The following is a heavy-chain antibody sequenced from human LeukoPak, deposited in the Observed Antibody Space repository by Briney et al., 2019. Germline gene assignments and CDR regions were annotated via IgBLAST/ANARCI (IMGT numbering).Heavy chain of an antibody. CDR3: ARRGISAAGTYDY. V-gene: IGHV4-4*02. CDR2: IYHSGST. CDR1: GGSISSSNW. J-gene: IGHJ4*02. D-gene: IGHD6-13*01. Sequence: SETLSLTCAVSGGSISSSNWWSWVRQPPGKGLEWIWKIYHSGSTNYNPSLKSRVTMSVDTSKNQFSLRLSSVTAADTAVYYCARRGISAAGTYDYWGQGTLVTVSS.